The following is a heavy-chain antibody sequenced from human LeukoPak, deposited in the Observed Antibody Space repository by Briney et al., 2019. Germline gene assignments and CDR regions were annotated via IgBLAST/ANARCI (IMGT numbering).Heavy chain of an antibody. V-gene: IGHV1-46*01. CDR2: INPSSGAT. J-gene: IGHJ6*02. CDR1: GYTFTSYY. CDR3: ARATNFYHYYGMDV. Sequence: ASVKVSFKTSGYTFTSYYIHWVRQAPGQGLEWMGIINPSSGATNYAQKFQGRVTMTRDTSTSTVYMELSSQRSEDTAVYYCARATNFYHYYGMDVWGQGTTVTVSS. D-gene: IGHD1-26*01.